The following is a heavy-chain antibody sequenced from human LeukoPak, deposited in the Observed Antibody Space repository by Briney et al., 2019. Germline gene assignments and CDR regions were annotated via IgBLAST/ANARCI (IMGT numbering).Heavy chain of an antibody. D-gene: IGHD3-10*01. CDR2: MNPNSGNP. V-gene: IGHV1-8*01. Sequence: GASVKVSCKASGYTFTSYDINWVRQAPGQGLEWMGWMNPNSGNPGYAQKFQGRVTMTRNTSISTAYMELSSLRSEDTAVYYCARGFGEVYYCYYYMDVWGKGTTVTVSS. CDR1: GYTFTSYD. CDR3: ARGFGEVYYCYYYMDV. J-gene: IGHJ6*03.